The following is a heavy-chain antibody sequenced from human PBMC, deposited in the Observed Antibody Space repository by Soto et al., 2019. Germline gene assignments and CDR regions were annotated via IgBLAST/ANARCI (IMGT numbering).Heavy chain of an antibody. CDR1: GFTFSSYW. D-gene: IGHD3-10*01. CDR3: ARCRVGPYYYYYYGMDV. Sequence: GGSLRLSCAASGFTFSSYWKSWVRQAPGKGLEWVANIKQDGSEKYYVDSVKGRFTISRDNAKNSLYLQMNSLRAEDTAVYYCARCRVGPYYYYYYGMDVWGQGTTVTVSS. CDR2: IKQDGSEK. V-gene: IGHV3-7*01. J-gene: IGHJ6*02.